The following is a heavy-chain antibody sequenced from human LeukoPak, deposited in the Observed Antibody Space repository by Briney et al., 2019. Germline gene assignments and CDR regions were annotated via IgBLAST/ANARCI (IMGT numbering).Heavy chain of an antibody. D-gene: IGHD2-21*01. CDR2: TYYRSQWYN. V-gene: IGHV6-1*01. CDR3: ARGRHSAFDI. J-gene: IGHJ3*02. CDR1: GDSVSSNGVA. Sequence: SQTLSLTCAVSGDSVSSNGVAWNWIRQSPSRGLEWLGRTYYRSQWYNDYAVSVKSRITISPDTSQSQFSLQLSSVTPEDTAVYYCARGRHSAFDIWGQGTMVTVSS.